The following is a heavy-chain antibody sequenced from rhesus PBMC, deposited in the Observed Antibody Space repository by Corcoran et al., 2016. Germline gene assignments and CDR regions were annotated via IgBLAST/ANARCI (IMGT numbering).Heavy chain of an antibody. CDR2: IYWDDDK. Sequence: QVTVKESGPALVKPTQTLPLTCTFSGFSPTTSDIGLGWIRQPPGTALEWLALIYWDDDKRHSQHLKSRLTISKDNSKNQLVLTMTNMEPVDTDTYSCARYYEDDYGYYYYRYYFDYWGQGVLVTVSS. CDR3: ARYYEDDYGYYYYRYYFDY. V-gene: IGHV2-174*01. J-gene: IGHJ4*01. CDR1: GFSPTTSDIG. D-gene: IGHD3-9*01.